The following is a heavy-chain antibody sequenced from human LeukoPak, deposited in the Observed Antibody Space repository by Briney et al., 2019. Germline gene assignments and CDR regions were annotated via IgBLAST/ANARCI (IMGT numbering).Heavy chain of an antibody. V-gene: IGHV1-8*01. Sequence: GASVKVSCKASGYTFTSYDINWVRQATGQGLEWMGWMNPNSGHTGYAQKFQGRVTMTRNTSISTAYMELSSLTSEDTAMDPCAREQQRNYYYIDLWGKGPTVTVSS. CDR3: AREQQRNYYYIDL. D-gene: IGHD6-13*01. CDR1: GYTFTSYD. J-gene: IGHJ6*03. CDR2: MNPNSGHT.